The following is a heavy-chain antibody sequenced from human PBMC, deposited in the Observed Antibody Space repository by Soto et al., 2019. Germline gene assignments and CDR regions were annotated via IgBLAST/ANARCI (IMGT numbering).Heavy chain of an antibody. Sequence: QVQLVESGGGLVKPGGSLRLSCAASGFTFSDYYMSWIRQAPGKGLEWVSYISSSGSTIYYADSVKGRFTISRDNAKNSLYLQMNSLRAGDTAVYYCARDKRLGVVAARPYYFDYWGQGTLVTVSS. CDR1: GFTFSDYY. CDR3: ARDKRLGVVAARPYYFDY. V-gene: IGHV3-11*01. D-gene: IGHD2-15*01. J-gene: IGHJ4*02. CDR2: ISSSGSTI.